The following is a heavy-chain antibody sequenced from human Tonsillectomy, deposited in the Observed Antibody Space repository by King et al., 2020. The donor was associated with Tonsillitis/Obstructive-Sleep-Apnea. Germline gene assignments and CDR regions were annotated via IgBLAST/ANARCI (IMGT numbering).Heavy chain of an antibody. CDR3: GRGAVVATTSEGSFDI. CDR2: IYPGDSNT. CDR1: GYTFTNYW. V-gene: IGHV5-51*03. J-gene: IGHJ3*02. D-gene: IGHD1-26*01. Sequence: QLVQSGAEVKKPGESLKISCKGSGYTFTNYWIGWVRQMPGKGLEWMGTIYPGDSNTIYRPSFQGQVTISADTSISTSYLQWSCLKASDNAMYYCGRGAVVATTSEGSFDIWGQGTMVTV.